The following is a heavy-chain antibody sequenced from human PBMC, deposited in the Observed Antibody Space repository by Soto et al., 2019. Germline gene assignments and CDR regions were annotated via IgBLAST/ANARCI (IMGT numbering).Heavy chain of an antibody. D-gene: IGHD5-12*01. Sequence: QVQLVESGGGVVQPGRSLRLSCAASGFTFSSYAMHWVRQAPVKGLEWVAVISYDGSNKYYADSVKGRFTISRDNSKNTLYLQMNSLRAEDTAVYYCARDRRDGYNYYYYYGMDVWGLGTTVTVSS. J-gene: IGHJ6*02. V-gene: IGHV3-30-3*01. CDR1: GFTFSSYA. CDR2: ISYDGSNK. CDR3: ARDRRDGYNYYYYYGMDV.